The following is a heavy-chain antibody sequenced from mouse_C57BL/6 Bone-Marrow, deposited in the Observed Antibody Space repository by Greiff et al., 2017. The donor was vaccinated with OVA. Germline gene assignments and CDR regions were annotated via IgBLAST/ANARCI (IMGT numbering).Heavy chain of an antibody. Sequence: EVHLVESGEGLVKPGGSLKLSCAASGFTFSSYAMSWVRQTPEKRLEWVAYISSGGDYIYYADTVKGRFTISRDNARHTLYLQMSSLKSEDTAMYYCTRELRAYGPWFADGGEGSLGTVSA. CDR3: TRELRAYGPWFAD. V-gene: IGHV5-9-1*02. J-gene: IGHJ3*01. CDR1: GFTFSSYA. D-gene: IGHD3-2*02. CDR2: ISSGGDYI.